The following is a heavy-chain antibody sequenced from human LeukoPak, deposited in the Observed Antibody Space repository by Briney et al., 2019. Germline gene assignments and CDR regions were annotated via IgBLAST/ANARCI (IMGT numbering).Heavy chain of an antibody. Sequence: ASVKVSCKASGYTFTGYYMHWVRQAPGQGLEWMGWINPNSGGTNYAQKFQGGVTMTRDTSISTAYMELSRLRSDDTAVYYCARARSHIVVVTAIQVFDYWGQGTLVTVSS. D-gene: IGHD2-21*02. CDR2: INPNSGGT. CDR1: GYTFTGYY. J-gene: IGHJ4*02. CDR3: ARARSHIVVVTAIQVFDY. V-gene: IGHV1-2*02.